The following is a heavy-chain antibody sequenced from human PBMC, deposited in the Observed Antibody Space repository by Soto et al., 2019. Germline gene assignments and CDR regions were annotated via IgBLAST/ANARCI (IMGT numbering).Heavy chain of an antibody. D-gene: IGHD2-2*01. V-gene: IGHV4-39*01. CDR3: ARHWSSTSCYGANGFDH. Sequence: QLQLQESGPGLVKPSETLSLTCTVSGGSISSSSYYWGWIRQPPGQGLEWIGSIYYRGSTYYNPSLKSRVTISVDTSKNQVSLKLSAVTAADTALYYCARHWSSTSCYGANGFDHWGQGTLVTVSS. J-gene: IGHJ5*02. CDR1: GGSISSSSYY. CDR2: IYYRGST.